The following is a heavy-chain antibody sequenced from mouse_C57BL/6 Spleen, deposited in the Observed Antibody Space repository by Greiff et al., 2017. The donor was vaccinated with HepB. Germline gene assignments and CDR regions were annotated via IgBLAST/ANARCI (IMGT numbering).Heavy chain of an antibody. D-gene: IGHD2-3*01. CDR1: GYTFTSYW. Sequence: VQLQQSGAELVMPGASVKLSCKASGYTFTSYWMHLVKQRPGQGLEWIGEIDPSDSYTNYNQKFKGKSTLTVDKSSSTAYMQLSSLTSEDSAVYYCARAPIYDGYYVLYYFDYWGQGTTLTVSS. CDR2: IDPSDSYT. CDR3: ARAPIYDGYYVLYYFDY. J-gene: IGHJ2*01. V-gene: IGHV1-69*01.